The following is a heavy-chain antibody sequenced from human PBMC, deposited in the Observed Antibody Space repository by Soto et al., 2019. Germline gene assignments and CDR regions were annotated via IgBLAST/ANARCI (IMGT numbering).Heavy chain of an antibody. V-gene: IGHV3-30*06. CDR3: ARATYYYDSSGRGRYYFDY. CDR1: GFTFSSYG. D-gene: IGHD3-22*01. J-gene: IGHJ4*02. Sequence: GGSLRLSCAASGFTFSSYGMHWVRQAPGKGLEWVAVISNDGNYEYYADSVKGRFTISRDNSKNTLFLQLNSLRAEDTAVYYCARATYYYDSSGRGRYYFDYWGQGTLVTVSS. CDR2: ISNDGNYE.